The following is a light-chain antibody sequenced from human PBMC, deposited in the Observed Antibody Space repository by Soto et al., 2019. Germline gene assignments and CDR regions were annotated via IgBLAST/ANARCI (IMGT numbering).Light chain of an antibody. V-gene: IGLV2-14*01. J-gene: IGLJ1*01. Sequence: QSALTQPASVSGSPGQSITISCTGTSSDVGAYDYVSWFQQHPDKAPKLIISVVTNRPSGVSNRFSGSKSGNTASLTISGLQPEDEADYYCDLYTNSDTPYVFGTGTKVTVL. CDR1: SSDVGAYDY. CDR3: DLYTNSDTPYV. CDR2: VVT.